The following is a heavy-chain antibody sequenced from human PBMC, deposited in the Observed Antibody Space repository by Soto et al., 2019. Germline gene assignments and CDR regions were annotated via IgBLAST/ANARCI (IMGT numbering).Heavy chain of an antibody. J-gene: IGHJ4*02. D-gene: IGHD3-3*01. CDR3: ARDRFLEWLPTQYYFDY. V-gene: IGHV1-46*01. CDR1: GYIFTNYY. Sequence: ASVKVSCKASGYIFTNYYIHWVRQAPGQGLEWMAIINPLPTSGSTNYAQKFQGRVTVTRDTSTSTVYMELSSLRSEDTAVYYCARDRFLEWLPTQYYFDYWGQGTLVTVSS. CDR2: INPLPTSGST.